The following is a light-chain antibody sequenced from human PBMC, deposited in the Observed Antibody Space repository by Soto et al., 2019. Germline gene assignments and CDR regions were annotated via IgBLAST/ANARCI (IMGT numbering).Light chain of an antibody. CDR3: SSYTSSSTLVV. Sequence: QSALTKPASVSGSPGQSITISCTGTSSDVGGYNYVSWYQQHPGKAPKLMIYDVSNRPSGGSNRFSGSKSGNTASLTISGLQAEDEADYYCSSYTSSSTLVVFGGGTKVTVL. V-gene: IGLV2-14*01. J-gene: IGLJ2*01. CDR1: SSDVGGYNY. CDR2: DVS.